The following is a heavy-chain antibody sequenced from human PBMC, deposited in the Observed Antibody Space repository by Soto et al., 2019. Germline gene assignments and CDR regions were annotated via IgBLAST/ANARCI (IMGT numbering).Heavy chain of an antibody. CDR1: GFTFSSYG. CDR3: PKGLPGEHLCLAHSLPSHDY. CDR2: ISYDGSNK. J-gene: IGHJ4*02. Sequence: GGSLRLSCAASGFTFSSYGMHWVRQAPGKXLEWVAVISYDGSNKYDADSVKGRFTISRDNSKNTLYLQMNSLRAEDTAVYYCPKGLPGEHLCLAHSLPSHDYWGQGTLVTVSS. V-gene: IGHV3-30*18. D-gene: IGHD3-10*02.